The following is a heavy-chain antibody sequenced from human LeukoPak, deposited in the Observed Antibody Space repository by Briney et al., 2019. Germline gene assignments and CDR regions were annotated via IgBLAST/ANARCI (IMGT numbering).Heavy chain of an antibody. D-gene: IGHD2/OR15-2a*01. J-gene: IGHJ5*02. Sequence: PSETLSLTCTVSDGSISTSGYYWGWVRQAPGKGLEWIGSLFQSGNTYYNPSLRNRVTIAEDTSQNQFSLNVRSVTATDTALYYCVSDSSRKYYTLDTWGQGTLVTVSS. CDR2: LFQSGNT. CDR3: VSDSSRKYYTLDT. V-gene: IGHV4-39*01. CDR1: DGSISTSGYY.